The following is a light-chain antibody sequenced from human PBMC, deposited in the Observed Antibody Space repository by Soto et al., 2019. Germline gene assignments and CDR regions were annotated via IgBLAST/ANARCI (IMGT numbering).Light chain of an antibody. CDR2: VAS. V-gene: IGKV3-20*01. J-gene: IGKJ2*02. CDR3: QQSGSSLCT. CDR1: QRVSSTY. Sequence: EIVLTQSPGTLSLSPVERATLSCRASQRVSSTYLAWYQQKPGQAPRLLIYVASSRATGITDRFSGSGSGTDFTLTISRLEPEDFAVYYCQQSGSSLCTFGQGTKLEIK.